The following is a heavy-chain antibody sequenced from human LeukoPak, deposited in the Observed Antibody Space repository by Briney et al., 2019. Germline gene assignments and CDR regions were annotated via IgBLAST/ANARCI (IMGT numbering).Heavy chain of an antibody. J-gene: IGHJ4*02. D-gene: IGHD4-17*01. V-gene: IGHV3-21*01. CDR2: ISDSSRHI. CDR3: ARAYTNGDYLDY. CDR1: GFTFSRYS. Sequence: GSLRLSCAASGFTFSRYSVNWVRQAPGKELEWVSCISDSSRHIYYADSVKGRFTISRDNAKSSASLQMNSLRVDDTAVYYCARAYTNGDYLDYWGQGTLVTVSS.